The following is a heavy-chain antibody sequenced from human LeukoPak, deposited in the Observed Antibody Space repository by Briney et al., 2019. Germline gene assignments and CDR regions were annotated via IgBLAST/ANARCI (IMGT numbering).Heavy chain of an antibody. V-gene: IGHV4-61*05. CDR2: IYYSGST. CDR3: ASLSGSSPFDY. D-gene: IGHD1-26*01. J-gene: IGHJ4*02. CDR1: GGSISSSSYY. Sequence: SETLSLTCTVSGGSISSSSYYWGWIRQPPGKGLEWIGYIYYSGSTNYNPSLKSRVTISVDTSKNQFSLKLSSVTAADTAVYYCASLSGSSPFDYWGQGTLVTVSS.